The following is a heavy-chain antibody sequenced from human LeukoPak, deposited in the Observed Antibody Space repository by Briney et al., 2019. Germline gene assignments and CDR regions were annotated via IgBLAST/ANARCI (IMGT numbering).Heavy chain of an antibody. D-gene: IGHD5-12*01. Sequence: ASVKVSCKASGYTFTGYYMYWVRQAPGQGLEWMGWINPNNGGANYAQKFQGGVTMTTDTSINTASMELRGLRSDDTAVYYCARGEGGYESGNLDSWGQGTLVTVSS. V-gene: IGHV1-2*02. CDR3: ARGEGGYESGNLDS. CDR1: GYTFTGYY. J-gene: IGHJ4*02. CDR2: INPNNGGA.